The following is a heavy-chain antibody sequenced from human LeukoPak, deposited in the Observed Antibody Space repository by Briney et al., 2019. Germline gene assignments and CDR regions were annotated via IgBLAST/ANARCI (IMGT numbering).Heavy chain of an antibody. J-gene: IGHJ3*02. CDR1: GFTFSAFA. Sequence: GGSLRLSCAASGFTFSAFAMHWVRQAPGKGLEWVAVILYDGTNKYYADSVKGRLTISRDNSKNTLSLQVNSLRSEDTAVYFCAKGDYGGNSHTFDIWCQGTMVTVSS. V-gene: IGHV3-30*18. CDR3: AKGDYGGNSHTFDI. CDR2: ILYDGTNK. D-gene: IGHD4-23*01.